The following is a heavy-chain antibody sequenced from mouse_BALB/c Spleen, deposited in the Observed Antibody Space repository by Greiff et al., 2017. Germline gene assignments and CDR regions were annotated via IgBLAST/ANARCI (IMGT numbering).Heavy chain of an antibody. CDR2: ISYSGST. V-gene: IGHV3-2*02. CDR3: ARWSYDYDPFYAMDY. CDR1: GYSITSDYA. Sequence: EVQLQESGPGLVKPSQSLSLTCTVTGYSITSDYAWNWIRQFPGNKLEWMGYISYSGSTSYNPSLKSRISITRDTSKNQFFLQLNSVTTEDTATYYCARWSYDYDPFYAMDYWGQGTSVTVSS. J-gene: IGHJ4*01. D-gene: IGHD2-4*01.